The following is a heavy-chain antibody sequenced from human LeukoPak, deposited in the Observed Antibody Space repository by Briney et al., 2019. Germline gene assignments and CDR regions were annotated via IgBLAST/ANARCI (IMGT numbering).Heavy chain of an antibody. V-gene: IGHV3-33*08. CDR3: ARSSGGSCYTGVEY. CDR1: GFTFSSYG. D-gene: IGHD2-15*01. CDR2: IWYDGSNK. J-gene: IGHJ4*02. Sequence: GGSLRLSCAASGFTFSSYGMHWVRQAPGKGLEWVAVIWYDGSNKYYADSVKGRFTISRDNSKNTLYLQMNSLRAENTAVYYCARSSGGSCYTGVEYWGQGTLVTVSS.